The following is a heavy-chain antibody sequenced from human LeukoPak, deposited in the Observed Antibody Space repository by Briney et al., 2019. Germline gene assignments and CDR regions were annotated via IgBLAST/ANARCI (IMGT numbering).Heavy chain of an antibody. D-gene: IGHD2-21*02. J-gene: IGHJ4*02. V-gene: IGHV3-30*18. Sequence: GGSLRLSCAASGFTFSSYGMHWIRQAPGKGLEWVAVISYDGSNKYYADSVKGRFTISRDNSKNTLDLQMNSLRAEGTAVYYCAKDRVAYCGGDCIYFDYWGQGTLVTVSS. CDR1: GFTFSSYG. CDR3: AKDRVAYCGGDCIYFDY. CDR2: ISYDGSNK.